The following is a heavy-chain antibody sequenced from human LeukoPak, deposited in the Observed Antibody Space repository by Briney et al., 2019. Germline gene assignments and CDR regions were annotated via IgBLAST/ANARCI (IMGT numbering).Heavy chain of an antibody. Sequence: PGGSLRLSCAASGFTFSSYGMSWVRQAPGKGLEWVSALSGSGGRTYYADSVKGRFTISRDNSKNTLYLQMNSLRAEDAAVYYCAKAPVTTCSGAYCYPFDYWGQGTLVTVSS. D-gene: IGHD2-15*01. V-gene: IGHV3-23*01. CDR2: LSGSGGRT. J-gene: IGHJ4*02. CDR3: AKAPVTTCSGAYCYPFDY. CDR1: GFTFSSYG.